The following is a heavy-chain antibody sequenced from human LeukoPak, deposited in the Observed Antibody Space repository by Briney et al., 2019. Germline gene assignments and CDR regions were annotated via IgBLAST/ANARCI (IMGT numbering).Heavy chain of an antibody. CDR3: SLWFGAQDY. CDR2: INHSGST. J-gene: IGHJ4*02. V-gene: IGHV4-34*01. D-gene: IGHD3-10*01. Sequence: SETLSLTCTVSGGSISSYYWSWIRQPPGKGLEWIGEINHSGSTNYNPSLKSRVTISVDTSKNQFSLKLSSVTAADTAVYYCSLWFGAQDYWGQGTLVTVSS. CDR1: GGSISSYY.